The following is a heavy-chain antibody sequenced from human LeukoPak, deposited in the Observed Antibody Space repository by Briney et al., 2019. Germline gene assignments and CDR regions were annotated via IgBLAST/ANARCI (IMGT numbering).Heavy chain of an antibody. CDR1: GFTFSTYA. CDR3: ARSNNIVGATYFDY. V-gene: IGHV3-64*02. J-gene: IGHJ4*02. D-gene: IGHD1-26*01. Sequence: GGSLRLSCAASGFTFSTYALHWVRQAPGKGLEYISSISSDGGSTYYADSVKGRFTISRDNSKNTLYLQMGRLRAEDMAVYYCARSNNIVGATYFDYWGQGTLVTVSS. CDR2: ISSDGGST.